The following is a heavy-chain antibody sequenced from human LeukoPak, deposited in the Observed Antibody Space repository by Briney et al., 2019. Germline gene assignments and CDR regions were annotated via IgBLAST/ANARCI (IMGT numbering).Heavy chain of an antibody. J-gene: IGHJ4*02. D-gene: IGHD1-7*01. CDR1: AGTLTSHA. CDR2: IIPLFGPA. CDR3: VRGEGTSPISY. V-gene: IGHV1-69*05. Sequence: ASVKVSCTASAGTLTSHAFSWVRQAPGEGFEWMGGIIPLFGPAIYAQNFQGRVTITTDESTSTGYMELRSLRSEDTAVYYCVRGEGTSPISYWGQGTLVTVSS.